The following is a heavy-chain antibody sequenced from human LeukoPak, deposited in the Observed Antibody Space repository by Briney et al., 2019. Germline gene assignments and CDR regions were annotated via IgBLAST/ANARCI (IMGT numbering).Heavy chain of an antibody. CDR2: ISWNSGSI. CDR3: AKTNRYDILTGGLDY. CDR1: GFTFSSYS. Sequence: SLRLSCAASGFTFSSYSMNWVRQAPGKGLEWVSGISWNSGSIGYADSVKGRFTISRDNAKNSLYLQMNSLRAEDTALYYCAKTNRYDILTGGLDYWGQGTLVTVSS. D-gene: IGHD3-9*01. V-gene: IGHV3-9*01. J-gene: IGHJ4*02.